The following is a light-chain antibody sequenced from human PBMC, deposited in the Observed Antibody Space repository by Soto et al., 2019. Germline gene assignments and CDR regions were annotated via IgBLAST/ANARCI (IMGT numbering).Light chain of an antibody. CDR3: QQYNFYSRT. Sequence: DIQMTQSPSTLSASVGDTVTITCRASQSISSWLAWYQQKPGKAPKLLIYKASSLQSGVPSWFSGIGSGTEFTLTISSLQPDDFATYYCQQYNFYSRTFGQGTKVEIK. CDR1: QSISSW. J-gene: IGKJ1*01. V-gene: IGKV1-5*03. CDR2: KAS.